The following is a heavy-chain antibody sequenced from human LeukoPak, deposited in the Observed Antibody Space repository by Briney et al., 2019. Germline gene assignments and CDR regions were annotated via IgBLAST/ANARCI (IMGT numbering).Heavy chain of an antibody. CDR1: GFIFSSYW. V-gene: IGHV3-7*04. Sequence: GGSLRLSCAASGFIFSSYWMTWVRQAPGKGLEWVANIKQDGSEKYYVDSVKGRFTISRDNAKNSLYLQMNSLRAEDTAVYYCARDRRCSSTSCYYFDYWGQGTLVTVSS. J-gene: IGHJ4*02. CDR3: ARDRRCSSTSCYYFDY. D-gene: IGHD2-2*01. CDR2: IKQDGSEK.